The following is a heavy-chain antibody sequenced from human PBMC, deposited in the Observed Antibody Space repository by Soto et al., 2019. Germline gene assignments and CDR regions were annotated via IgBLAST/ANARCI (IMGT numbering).Heavy chain of an antibody. Sequence: SLRLSCAASGFTFSSFAMSWVRQAPEKGLEWVTGISGSGRSTFYADSVKGRFTISRDNSKNTLYLQMNSLRAEDTAVYYCAKFLDIVVVPAAMFAYGMDVWGQGTTVT. J-gene: IGHJ6*02. D-gene: IGHD2-2*03. CDR2: ISGSGRST. CDR1: GFTFSSFA. CDR3: AKFLDIVVVPAAMFAYGMDV. V-gene: IGHV3-23*01.